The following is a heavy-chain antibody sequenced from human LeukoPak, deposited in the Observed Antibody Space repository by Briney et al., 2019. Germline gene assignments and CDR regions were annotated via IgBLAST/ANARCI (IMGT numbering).Heavy chain of an antibody. CDR3: ARSGLSRFGF. J-gene: IGHJ4*02. D-gene: IGHD2/OR15-2a*01. CDR2: ISPSGDIT. Sequence: GGTLRLSCAASGFIFSSHGMNWVRQAPGKGLEWVSGISPSGDITYYADSVKGRFTISRDNSRNTLYLQMNSLRAEDTAVYYCARSGLSRFGFWGQGTLVTVSS. V-gene: IGHV3-23*01. CDR1: GFIFSSHG.